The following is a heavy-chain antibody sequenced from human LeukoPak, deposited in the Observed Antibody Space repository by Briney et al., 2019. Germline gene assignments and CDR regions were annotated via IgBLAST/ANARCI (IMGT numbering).Heavy chain of an antibody. D-gene: IGHD1-26*01. CDR1: GFTFGSYG. CDR2: ISHDGSNK. J-gene: IGHJ6*02. Sequence: PGGSLRLSCAASGFTFGSYGIHWVRQAPGKGLEWVAVISHDGSNKYYADSVKGRFTISRDNSKNTLYLQMNSLRAEDTAVYYCAKDSSGSYLYYYYYYGMDVWGQGTTVTVSS. CDR3: AKDSSGSYLYYYYYYGMDV. V-gene: IGHV3-30*18.